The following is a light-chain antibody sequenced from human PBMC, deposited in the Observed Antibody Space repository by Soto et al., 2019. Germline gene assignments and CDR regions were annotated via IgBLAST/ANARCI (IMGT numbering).Light chain of an antibody. Sequence: EIVMTQSPATLSVSLGERATLSCRASQSISSNLAWYQQKPGQAPRLLIYGASTRATGIPDRFSGSGSGTDFTLTISSLQSEDFAVYFCQQYNNWRSYTFGQGTKVEMK. CDR1: QSISSN. CDR2: GAS. CDR3: QQYNNWRSYT. V-gene: IGKV3-15*01. J-gene: IGKJ2*01.